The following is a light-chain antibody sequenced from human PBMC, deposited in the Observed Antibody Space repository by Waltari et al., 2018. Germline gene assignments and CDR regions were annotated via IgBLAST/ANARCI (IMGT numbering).Light chain of an antibody. Sequence: EIVLTQSPDTLSLSPGDRATLSCRASQSVRSSYLAWYQQKPGQAPRLLIYGPSSRAPGIPDRFSGSGSGTDFTLTISRLEPEDFAVYYCQQYGSSPAYTFGQGTRLEIK. J-gene: IGKJ2*01. CDR1: QSVRSSY. CDR3: QQYGSSPAYT. V-gene: IGKV3-20*01. CDR2: GPS.